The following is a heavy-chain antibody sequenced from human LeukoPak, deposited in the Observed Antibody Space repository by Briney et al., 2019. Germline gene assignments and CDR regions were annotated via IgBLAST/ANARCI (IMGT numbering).Heavy chain of an antibody. CDR2: IYYSGST. J-gene: IGHJ2*01. V-gene: IGHV4-39*07. Sequence: SETLSLTCTVSGGSISSSSYYWGWIRQPPGKGLEWIGSIYYSGSTYYNPSLKSRVTISVDTSKNQFSLKLSSVTAADTAVYYCARVPELGTIPSDWYFDLWGRGTLVTVSS. CDR1: GGSISSSSYY. D-gene: IGHD7-27*01. CDR3: ARVPELGTIPSDWYFDL.